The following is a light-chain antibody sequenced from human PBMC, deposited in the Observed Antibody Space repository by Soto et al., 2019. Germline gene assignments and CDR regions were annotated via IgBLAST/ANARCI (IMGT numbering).Light chain of an antibody. CDR1: QTSTTW. CDR2: RAS. J-gene: IGKJ2*01. V-gene: IGKV1-5*03. Sequence: DIQMTQSPSTLSASVGDMVTITCRASQTSTTWLAWYQQKPGKAPKLLIYRASSLERGVPSRFSGSGSGTAFTLTIGSLQPDDFATYYCLQYNYNSYTFGQGTKLEIK. CDR3: LQYNYNSYT.